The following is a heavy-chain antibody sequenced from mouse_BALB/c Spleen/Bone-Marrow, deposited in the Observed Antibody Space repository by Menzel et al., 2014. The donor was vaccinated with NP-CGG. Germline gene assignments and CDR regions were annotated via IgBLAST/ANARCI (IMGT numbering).Heavy chain of an antibody. D-gene: IGHD2-4*01. V-gene: IGHV14-3*02. J-gene: IGHJ4*01. CDR2: IDPANGNT. CDR1: GFNIKDTY. CDR3: ARGYYDYVYAMDY. Sequence: EVQRVESGAELVKLGASVKLSCTASGFNIKDTYMHWVKQRPEQGLEWIGRIDPANGNTRYDPKFQGKATITADTSSNTAYLQLSSLTSEDTAVYYCARGYYDYVYAMDYWGQGTSVTVSS.